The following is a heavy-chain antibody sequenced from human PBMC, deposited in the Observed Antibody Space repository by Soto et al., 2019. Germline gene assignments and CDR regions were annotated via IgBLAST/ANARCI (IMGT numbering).Heavy chain of an antibody. CDR1: GYTFTSYA. Sequence: QVQLVQSGAEVKKPGASVKVSCKASGYTFTSYAIHWVRQAPGQWLEWMGWINAGNGNTKYSQEFQGRVAITRDTSASTAYMELSSLKSEDTAVYYCERGGYCSSTRCFPLRYWGQGTLVTVSS. V-gene: IGHV1-3*01. CDR2: INAGNGNT. J-gene: IGHJ4*02. D-gene: IGHD2-2*01. CDR3: ERGGYCSSTRCFPLRY.